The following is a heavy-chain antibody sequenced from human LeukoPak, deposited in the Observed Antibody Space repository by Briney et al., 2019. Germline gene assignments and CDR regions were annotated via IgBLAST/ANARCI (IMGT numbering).Heavy chain of an antibody. J-gene: IGHJ5*02. Sequence: SETLSLTCAVYGGSFSDYYWTWIRQPPGKGLEWIGEINHSGSTNYNSSLKSRVTISVDTSKKQFFLRLSSVTAADTAVYYCAKGHRYSSGWYWSHWFDPWGQGTLVTVSS. CDR2: INHSGST. CDR1: GGSFSDYY. CDR3: AKGHRYSSGWYWSHWFDP. D-gene: IGHD6-19*01. V-gene: IGHV4-34*01.